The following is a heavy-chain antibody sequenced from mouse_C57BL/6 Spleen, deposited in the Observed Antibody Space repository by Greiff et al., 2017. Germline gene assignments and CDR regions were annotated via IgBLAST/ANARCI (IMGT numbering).Heavy chain of an antibody. J-gene: IGHJ4*01. Sequence: EVKLQQSGPELVKPGASVKISCKASGYTFTDYYMNWVKQSHGKSLEWIGDINPNNGGTSYNQKFKGKATLTVDKSSSTAYMELRSLTSEDSAVYYCARRGRIYYGNYNYAMDYWGQGTSVTVSS. CDR3: ARRGRIYYGNYNYAMDY. D-gene: IGHD2-1*01. V-gene: IGHV1-26*01. CDR2: INPNNGGT. CDR1: GYTFTDYY.